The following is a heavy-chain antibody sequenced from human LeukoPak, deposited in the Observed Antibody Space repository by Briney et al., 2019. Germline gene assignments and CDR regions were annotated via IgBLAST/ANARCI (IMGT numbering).Heavy chain of an antibody. Sequence: PSETLSLTRTVSGSSISSNVYWGWIRQPPGKGLEWIGSMYHSGTTYDNPSLKSRVTISVDTSKNHFSLKLSSVTAADTAVYYCARRGRQIVVVTGKNGFDVWGQGTMVTVSS. V-gene: IGHV4-38-2*02. D-gene: IGHD2-21*02. CDR3: ARRGRQIVVVTGKNGFDV. J-gene: IGHJ3*01. CDR1: GSSISSNVY. CDR2: MYHSGTT.